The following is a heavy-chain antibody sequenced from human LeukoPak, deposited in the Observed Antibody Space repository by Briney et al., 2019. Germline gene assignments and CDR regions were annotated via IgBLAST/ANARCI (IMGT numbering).Heavy chain of an antibody. Sequence: PGGSLRLSCAASGFTVSSNYMCWVRQAPGKGLQWVSVIYSGDTTYYADSVKGRFTISRDNSRNTLYLQMNSLRAEDTAVYYCARIRDGYNDHWGQGTLVTVSS. V-gene: IGHV3-53*01. D-gene: IGHD5-24*01. CDR2: IYSGDTT. CDR1: GFTVSSNY. CDR3: ARIRDGYNDH. J-gene: IGHJ4*02.